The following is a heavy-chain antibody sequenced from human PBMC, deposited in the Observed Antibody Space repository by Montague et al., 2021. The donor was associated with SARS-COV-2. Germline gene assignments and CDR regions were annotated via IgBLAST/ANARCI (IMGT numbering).Heavy chain of an antibody. CDR1: GDSVAINRAA. V-gene: IGHV6-1*01. J-gene: IGHJ6*02. CDR3: ARGSDRYYFYGMDV. Sequence: CAISGDSVAINRAAWSWVRHSPSIGREWLGMTCYRSKWYNEHAVXVNSRITINPDTSKNQFSLQVNSVTPGDTAVYYCARGSDRYYFYGMDVWGQGTTVNVSS. CDR2: TCYRSKWYN.